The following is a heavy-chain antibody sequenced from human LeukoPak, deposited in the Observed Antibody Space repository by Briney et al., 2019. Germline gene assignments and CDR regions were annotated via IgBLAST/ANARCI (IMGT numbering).Heavy chain of an antibody. CDR2: INPNSGGT. D-gene: IGHD6-19*01. CDR1: GYTFTGYY. Sequence: ASVKVSCTASGYTFTGYYMHWVRQAPGQGLEWMGWINPNSGGTNYAQKFQGRVTMTRDTSISTTYMELSRLRSDDTAVYYCAREGGGYSSGSIDYWGQGTLVTVSS. V-gene: IGHV1-2*02. J-gene: IGHJ4*02. CDR3: AREGGGYSSGSIDY.